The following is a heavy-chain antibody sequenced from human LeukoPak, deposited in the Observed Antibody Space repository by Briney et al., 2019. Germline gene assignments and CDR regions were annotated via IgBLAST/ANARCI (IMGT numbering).Heavy chain of an antibody. CDR1: GGSISSSNW. CDR3: ARESLVVVGNWFDP. D-gene: IGHD2-15*01. CDR2: IYHSGST. J-gene: IGHJ5*02. Sequence: SETLSLTCAVSGGSISSSNWWSWVRQPPGKGLEWIGEIYHSGSTNYNPSLKSRVTISIDTSKNQFSLRLSSVTATDTAVYYCARESLVVVGNWFDPWGQGTLVTVSS. V-gene: IGHV4-4*02.